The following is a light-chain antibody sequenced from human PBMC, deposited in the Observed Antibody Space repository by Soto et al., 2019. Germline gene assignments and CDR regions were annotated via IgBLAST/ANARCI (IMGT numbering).Light chain of an antibody. CDR2: DTT. V-gene: IGLV7-46*01. J-gene: IGLJ2*01. Sequence: QAVVTQEPSLTVSPGGTVTLTCGSSTGAVTNGHYPYWFQQKPGQAPKTLIYDTTKTHSWTPARFSGSLLGDNAALTLSGAQPEDEADYYCLLAFSGDRRIFGGGTKLTVL. CDR3: LLAFSGDRRI. CDR1: TGAVTNGHY.